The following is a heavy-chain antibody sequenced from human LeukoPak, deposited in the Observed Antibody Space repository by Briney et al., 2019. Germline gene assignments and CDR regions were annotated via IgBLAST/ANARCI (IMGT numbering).Heavy chain of an antibody. CDR2: INHSGST. CDR1: GGSFSGYY. V-gene: IGHV4-34*01. J-gene: IGHJ4*02. D-gene: IGHD6-19*01. CDR3: ARGRADLYYSSGWYVDY. Sequence: SETLSLTCAVYGGSFSGYYWSWIRQPPGKGLEWIGEINHSGSTNYNPSLKSRVTISVDTSKNQFSLELSSVTAADTAVYYCARGRADLYYSSGWYVDYWGQGTLVTVSS.